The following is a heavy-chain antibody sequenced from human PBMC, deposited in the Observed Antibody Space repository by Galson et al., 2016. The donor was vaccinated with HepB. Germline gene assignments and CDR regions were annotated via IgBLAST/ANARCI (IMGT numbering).Heavy chain of an antibody. CDR3: ARTSSFYGMDV. J-gene: IGHJ6*02. CDR2: INAGNGNT. Sequence: SVKVSCKASGYTFISYTMHWVRQAPGQRLEWMGWINAGNGNTKYSQKFQGRVTFTRDTSASTAYMELSSLRSEDTAVYYCARTSSFYGMDVWGQGTTVTVSS. CDR1: GYTFISYT. V-gene: IGHV1-3*01.